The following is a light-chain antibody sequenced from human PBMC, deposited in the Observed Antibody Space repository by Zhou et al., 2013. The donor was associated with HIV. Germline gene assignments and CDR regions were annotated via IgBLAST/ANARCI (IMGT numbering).Light chain of an antibody. Sequence: EIVMTQSPATLSVSPGERATLSCRASQSVSSNLAWYQQKHGQAPRLLIYGASRRATGVPDRFGGGGSGTDFTLTITSLEPEDFAVYFCQQYGRSPPFTFGQGTKVDIK. J-gene: IGKJ2*01. CDR3: QQYGRSPPFT. CDR1: QSVSSN. CDR2: GAS. V-gene: IGKV3-20*01.